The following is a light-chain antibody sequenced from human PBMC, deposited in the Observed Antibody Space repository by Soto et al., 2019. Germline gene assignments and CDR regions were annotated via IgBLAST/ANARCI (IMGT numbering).Light chain of an antibody. CDR2: DIS. CDR3: QQRTNWQIA. CDR1: QSVSGY. J-gene: IGKJ5*01. Sequence: EIVLTQSPGTLSLSPGDRATLSCRASQSVSGYLAWYQQKPGQAPRLLIYDISKRATGIPARFSGRGSATDFTLTISSLEPDAFAFYYCQQRTNWQIAFGQGTRRE. V-gene: IGKV3-11*01.